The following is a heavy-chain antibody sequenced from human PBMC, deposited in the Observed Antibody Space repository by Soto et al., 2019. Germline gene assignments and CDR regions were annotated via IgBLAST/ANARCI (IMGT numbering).Heavy chain of an antibody. Sequence: QVQLVQSGAEVKKPGASVKVSCKASGYTFTSYAMHWVRQAPGQRLEWMGWINAGNGNTKYSQKFQGRVTITRDTSGSTAYRELGSLRSEDTAVYYCAREENDYIWGSYRPPPGFDYWGQGTLVTVSS. V-gene: IGHV1-3*01. CDR1: GYTFTSYA. D-gene: IGHD3-16*02. CDR2: INAGNGNT. CDR3: AREENDYIWGSYRPPPGFDY. J-gene: IGHJ4*02.